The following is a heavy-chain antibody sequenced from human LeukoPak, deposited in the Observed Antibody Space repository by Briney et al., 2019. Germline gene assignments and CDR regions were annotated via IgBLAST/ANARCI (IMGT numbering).Heavy chain of an antibody. CDR3: AKDLFGSGNKWFDP. J-gene: IGHJ5*02. CDR1: RFTFSSYA. Sequence: PGRSLRLSCAASRFTFSSYAMHWVRQAPGKGLDWVAVISYDGINIYYADSVKGRFTISRDNSKNTLYLQMNSLRVEDTAVYYCAKDLFGSGNKWFDPWGQGTLVTVSS. V-gene: IGHV3-30*18. CDR2: ISYDGINI. D-gene: IGHD3-10*01.